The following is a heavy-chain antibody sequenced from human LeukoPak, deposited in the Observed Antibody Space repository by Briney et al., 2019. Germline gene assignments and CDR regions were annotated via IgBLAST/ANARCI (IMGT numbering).Heavy chain of an antibody. CDR1: AASISNYY. D-gene: IGHD3-22*01. CDR2: ISASGST. Sequence: SETLSLTCAVSAASISNYYWSWIRQAPGKGLEWIGYISASGSTNYNPSLKSRVSISLDTSKNRFSLNLNFVTAADTAVYYCASPRSGYRYTFDYWGQGALVTVSS. CDR3: ASPRSGYRYTFDY. J-gene: IGHJ4*02. V-gene: IGHV4-4*09.